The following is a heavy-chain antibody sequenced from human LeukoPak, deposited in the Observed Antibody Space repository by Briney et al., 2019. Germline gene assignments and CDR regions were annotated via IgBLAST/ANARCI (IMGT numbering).Heavy chain of an antibody. D-gene: IGHD5-18*01. V-gene: IGHV3-30*02. CDR3: AKESSEESAMVC. Sequence: GGSLRLSCAASGFPFSSYGMQWVRQAPGKGLEWVAFIRYDGSNKYYADSVKGRFTISRDNSKNTLYLQMNRLITEHTAVYYCAKESSEESAMVCWGQGTLVTVSS. J-gene: IGHJ4*02. CDR2: IRYDGSNK. CDR1: GFPFSSYG.